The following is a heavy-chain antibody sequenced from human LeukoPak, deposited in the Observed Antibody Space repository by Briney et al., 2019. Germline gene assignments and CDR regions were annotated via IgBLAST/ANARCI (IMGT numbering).Heavy chain of an antibody. D-gene: IGHD6-6*01. Sequence: GGSLRLSCAASGFGVSSDYINWFRQAPGKGLEWVSVIYSGGSTYYADSVEGRFTISRHTSKNTVYLYMNNLRPEDTAVYYCVRATSSLAFDIWGQGTKVTVSS. V-gene: IGHV3-53*04. CDR1: GFGVSSDY. CDR3: VRATSSLAFDI. CDR2: IYSGGST. J-gene: IGHJ3*02.